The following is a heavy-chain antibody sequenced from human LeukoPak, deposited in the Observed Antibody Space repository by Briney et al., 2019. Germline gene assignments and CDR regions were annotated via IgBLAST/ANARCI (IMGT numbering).Heavy chain of an antibody. CDR3: ARGGGYALSR. V-gene: IGHV4-59*12. J-gene: IGHJ4*02. CDR2: IYYSGST. D-gene: IGHD5-12*01. Sequence: SETLSLTCTVSGGSISSYYWSWIRQPPGKGLEWIGYIYYSGSTNYNPSLKSRVTMSVDTSKNQFSLKLSSVTAADTAVYYCARGGGYALSRWGQGTLVTVSS. CDR1: GGSISSYY.